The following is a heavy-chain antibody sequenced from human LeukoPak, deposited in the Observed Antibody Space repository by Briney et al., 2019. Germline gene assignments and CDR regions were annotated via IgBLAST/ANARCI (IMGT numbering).Heavy chain of an antibody. V-gene: IGHV3-21*01. D-gene: IGHD3-3*01. Sequence: PGGSLRLSCAASGFIVNDFDMNWVRQAPGKGLEWVSYLSTSGSYIHYADSVKGRFTISRDAGKNSLYLQLDSLTVEDTAVYFCARGNYDFAYGPWGQGTLVTVSS. CDR2: LSTSGSYI. CDR3: ARGNYDFAYGP. CDR1: GFIVNDFD. J-gene: IGHJ5*02.